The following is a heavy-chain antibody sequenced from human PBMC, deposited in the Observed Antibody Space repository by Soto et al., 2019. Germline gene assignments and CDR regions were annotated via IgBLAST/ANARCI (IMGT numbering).Heavy chain of an antibody. V-gene: IGHV4-39*01. CDR2: IYYSGST. D-gene: IGHD3-9*01. CDR3: ARGGSNDWQVAFDI. Sequence: SETLSLTCTVTGDSISSRSYYWGWLRQPPGKGLEWFGSIYYSGSTYNNPSLRSRVSMSLDPAKDPFSLRLKAVTAADTALYLCARGGSNDWQVAFDIWGQGTMVTVSS. CDR1: GDSISSRSYY. J-gene: IGHJ3*02.